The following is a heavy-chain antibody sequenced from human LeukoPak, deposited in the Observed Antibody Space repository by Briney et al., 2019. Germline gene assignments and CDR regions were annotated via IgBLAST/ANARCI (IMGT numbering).Heavy chain of an antibody. Sequence: ASVTVSCKASGYTFTSYYMHWVRQPPGQGLEWMGIINPSDGSTSYAHKFQGRLTLHGDRSTSTVYMEVRSLRYEDTAVYYCARGDPLCMVLMVYATHLDYWGQGTLVTVSS. CDR3: ARGDPLCMVLMVYATHLDY. CDR1: GYTFTSYY. J-gene: IGHJ4*02. D-gene: IGHD2-8*01. V-gene: IGHV1-46*01. CDR2: INPSDGST.